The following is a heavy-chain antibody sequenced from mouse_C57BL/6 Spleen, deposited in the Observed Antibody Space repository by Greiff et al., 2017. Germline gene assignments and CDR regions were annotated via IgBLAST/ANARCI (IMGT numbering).Heavy chain of an antibody. V-gene: IGHV1-61*01. CDR1: GYTFTSYW. CDR3: ARMVTTERGDYFDY. J-gene: IGHJ2*01. Sequence: QLQQPGAELVRPGSSVKLSCKASGYTFTSYWMDWVKQRPGQGLEWIGNIYPSDSETHYNQKFKDKATLTVDKSSSTAYMQLSSLTSEDSAVYYCARMVTTERGDYFDYWGQGTTLTVSS. CDR2: IYPSDSET. D-gene: IGHD2-2*01.